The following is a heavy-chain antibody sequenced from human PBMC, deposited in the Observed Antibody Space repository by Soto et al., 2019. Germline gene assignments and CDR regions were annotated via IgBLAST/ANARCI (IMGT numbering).Heavy chain of an antibody. Sequence: PSETLSLTCAVSGCSISSGGYSWSWIRQPPGKGLEWIGYIYHSGSTYYNPSLKSRVTISVDRSKNQFSLKLSSVTAADTAVYYCAGLADILTGYYLDYWGQGTLVTV. V-gene: IGHV4-30-2*01. CDR1: GCSISSGGYS. CDR2: IYHSGST. D-gene: IGHD3-9*01. CDR3: AGLADILTGYYLDY. J-gene: IGHJ4*02.